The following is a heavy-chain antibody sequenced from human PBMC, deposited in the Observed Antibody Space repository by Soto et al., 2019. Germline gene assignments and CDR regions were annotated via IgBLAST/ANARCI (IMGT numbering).Heavy chain of an antibody. CDR1: GGSISSGGYY. V-gene: IGHV4-31*03. Sequence: SETLSLTCTVSGGSISSGGYYWSWIRQHPGKGLEWIGYIYYSGSTYYKPSLKSRVTISVDTSKNQFSLKLSSVTAADTAVYYCASNGDPAFYWYFDLWGRGTLVTVSS. J-gene: IGHJ2*01. CDR2: IYYSGST. CDR3: ASNGDPAFYWYFDL. D-gene: IGHD4-17*01.